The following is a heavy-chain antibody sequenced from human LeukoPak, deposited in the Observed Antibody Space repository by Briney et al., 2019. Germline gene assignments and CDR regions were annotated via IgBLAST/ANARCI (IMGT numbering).Heavy chain of an antibody. Sequence: SETLSLTCTVSGGSISSSSHYWGWFRQPPGKGLGWIGYIYYSGSSFCNPSLKSRVTMSVDTSKNQFSLRLNSVTAADTAVYYCARGPTVTTDYWGQGTLVTVSS. CDR2: IYYSGSS. D-gene: IGHD4-17*01. V-gene: IGHV4-39*01. CDR3: ARGPTVTTDY. CDR1: GGSISSSSHY. J-gene: IGHJ4*02.